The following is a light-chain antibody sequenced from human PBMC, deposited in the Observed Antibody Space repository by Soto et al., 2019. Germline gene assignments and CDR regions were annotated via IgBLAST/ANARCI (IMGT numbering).Light chain of an antibody. CDR3: QQYNNRQT. V-gene: IGKV3-15*01. CDR2: GAS. CDR1: QSVSSN. J-gene: IGKJ1*01. Sequence: EIVMTQSPATLSVSPGERATLSCRASQSVSSNLAWYQQKPGQAPRLLIYGASTRATGIPARFSGSGSGTEFTLTSSSLESEDVAFYYCQQYNNRQTFGQGTKVEIK.